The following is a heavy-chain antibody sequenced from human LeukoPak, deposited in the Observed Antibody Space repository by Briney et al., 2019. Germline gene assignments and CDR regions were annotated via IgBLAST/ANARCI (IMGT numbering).Heavy chain of an antibody. CDR3: AKSGYYTGPNPGLDY. CDR2: TSGSGDNT. D-gene: IGHD3-3*01. J-gene: IGHJ4*02. Sequence: GGSLRLSCAVSGFTFSSYAMSWVRQAPGKGLEWVSATSGSGDNTYYADSVKGRFTISRDNSKNTLYLQMNSLRAEDTAVYYCAKSGYYTGPNPGLDYWGQGTLVTVSS. CDR1: GFTFSSYA. V-gene: IGHV3-23*01.